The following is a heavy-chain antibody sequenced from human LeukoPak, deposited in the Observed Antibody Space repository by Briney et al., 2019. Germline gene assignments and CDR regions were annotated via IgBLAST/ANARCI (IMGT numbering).Heavy chain of an antibody. J-gene: IGHJ4*02. CDR1: GSTFSSYA. CDR3: AASKWSGAVDF. V-gene: IGHV3-23*01. D-gene: IGHD3-3*01. CDR2: ISGSGGST. Sequence: PGGSLRLSCAASGSTFSSYAMSWVRQAPGKGLEWVSAISGSGGSTYYADSVKGRFTISRDNARKMVHLEMYSLRGEDTAIYYCAASKWSGAVDFWGQGALVTVSS.